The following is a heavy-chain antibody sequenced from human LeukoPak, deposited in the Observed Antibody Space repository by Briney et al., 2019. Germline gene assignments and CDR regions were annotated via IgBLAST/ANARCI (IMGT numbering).Heavy chain of an antibody. Sequence: TGGSLRLSCAASGFSFSAYWMTWDRQAPGTGLEWVANINPAGSETYYVDPVKGRFSISRDNAKNLVYLQMNSLRAEDTAVYHCARFGYVAAVDVWGQGTPVTVSS. D-gene: IGHD2-15*01. CDR2: INPAGSET. V-gene: IGHV3-7*01. CDR3: ARFGYVAAVDV. CDR1: GFSFSAYW. J-gene: IGHJ4*02.